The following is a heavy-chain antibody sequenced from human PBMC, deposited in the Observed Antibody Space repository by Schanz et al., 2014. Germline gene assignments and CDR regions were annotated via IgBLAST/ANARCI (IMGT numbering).Heavy chain of an antibody. CDR2: FIVDSGNT. D-gene: IGHD3-9*01. CDR3: AKQIHYDILTVTRN. J-gene: IGHJ4*02. Sequence: EVQLLESGGGLVRPGGSLRLSCAASGFTFSNYAMSWVRQAPGKGLEWVSGFIVDSGNTYYAGSVKGRFSISRDYSKNALYLQRSSLRAEDTAVYYCAKQIHYDILTVTRNWGQGTLVTVSS. CDR1: GFTFSNYA. V-gene: IGHV3-23*01.